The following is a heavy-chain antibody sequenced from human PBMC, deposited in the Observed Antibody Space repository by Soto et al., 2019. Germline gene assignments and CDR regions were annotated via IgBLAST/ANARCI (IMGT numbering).Heavy chain of an antibody. CDR1: GFTFSSYW. Sequence: RLSCAASGFTFSSYWMHWVRQAPGKGLVWVSRISIDGSRTNYADSVKGRFTISRDNAKNTLYLQMNGLRAEDTAVYYCAKDGQSGFWSGYYLDVWGQGTTVTVSS. CDR3: AKDGQSGFWSGYYLDV. CDR2: ISIDGSRT. D-gene: IGHD3-3*01. J-gene: IGHJ6*02. V-gene: IGHV3-74*01.